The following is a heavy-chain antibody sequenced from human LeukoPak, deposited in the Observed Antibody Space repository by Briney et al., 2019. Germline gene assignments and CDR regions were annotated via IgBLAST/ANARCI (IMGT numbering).Heavy chain of an antibody. CDR2: ISYDGSNK. D-gene: IGHD3-22*01. CDR3: AKAEYYYDSSGSPGY. CDR1: GFIFSNYG. J-gene: IGHJ4*02. Sequence: GGSLRLSCAASGFIFSNYGMHWVRQAPGKGLEWVAVISYDGSNKYYADSVKGRFTISRDNSKNTLYLQMNSLRAEDTAVYYCAKAEYYYDSSGSPGYWGQGTLVTVSS. V-gene: IGHV3-30*18.